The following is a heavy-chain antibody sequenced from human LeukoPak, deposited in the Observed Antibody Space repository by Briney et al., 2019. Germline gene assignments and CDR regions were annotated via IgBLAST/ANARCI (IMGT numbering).Heavy chain of an antibody. CDR1: GFTFSSYS. V-gene: IGHV3-21*01. CDR3: ARPWTSQPAAYDWFAYY. CDR2: ISSSSSYI. D-gene: IGHD3-9*01. Sequence: GGSLRLSCAASGFTFSSYSMNWVRQAPGKGLEWVSSISSSSSYIYYADSVKGRFTISRDNAKNSLYLQMNSLRAEDTAVYYCARPWTSQPAAYDWFAYYWGQGTLVTVSS. J-gene: IGHJ4*02.